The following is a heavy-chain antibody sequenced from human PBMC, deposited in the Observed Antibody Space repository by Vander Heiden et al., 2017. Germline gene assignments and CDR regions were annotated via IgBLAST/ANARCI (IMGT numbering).Heavy chain of an antibody. CDR2: IRSKAYGGTT. D-gene: IGHD3-10*01. J-gene: IGHJ4*02. Sequence: EVQLVESGGGLVNPGRSLRLSCTASGSTFGDYAMGWFRQAPGKGLEWVGLIRSKAYGGTTEHAASVKDRFTISRDDSKSIAYLQMNSLKVADTAVYYCTRDTPGTHHLFPYDYWGQGTLVTVSS. V-gene: IGHV3-49*05. CDR1: GSTFGDYA. CDR3: TRDTPGTHHLFPYDY.